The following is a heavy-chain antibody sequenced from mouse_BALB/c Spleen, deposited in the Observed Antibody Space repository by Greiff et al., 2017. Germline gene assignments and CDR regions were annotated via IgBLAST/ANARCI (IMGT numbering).Heavy chain of an antibody. Sequence: VQLKESGPGLVKPGASVKVSCTASGYAFTSYNMSWVRQSHGKSLEWIGYIDRYNGGTCYNQKFKGMATLTVDKSSSTAYMHLNSLTSEDAAVYYCARGGGRDPFAYWGQGTLVTVSA. D-gene: IGHD1-1*02. J-gene: IGHJ3*01. CDR1: GYAFTSYN. CDR3: ARGGGRDPFAY. CDR2: IDRYNGGT. V-gene: IGHV1S135*01.